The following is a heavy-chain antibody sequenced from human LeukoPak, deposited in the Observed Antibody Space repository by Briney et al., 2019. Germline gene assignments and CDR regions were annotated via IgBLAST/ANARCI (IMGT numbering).Heavy chain of an antibody. CDR2: INPNSGGT. CDR1: GYTFTGYY. CDR3: ARDVVVAATPYYFDY. D-gene: IGHD2-15*01. Sequence: GASVKVSCKASGYTFTGYYMHWARQAPGQGLEWMGWINPNSGGTNYAQKFQGRVTMTRDTSISTAYMELSRLRSDDTAVYYCARDVVVAATPYYFDYWGQGTLVTVSS. J-gene: IGHJ4*02. V-gene: IGHV1-2*02.